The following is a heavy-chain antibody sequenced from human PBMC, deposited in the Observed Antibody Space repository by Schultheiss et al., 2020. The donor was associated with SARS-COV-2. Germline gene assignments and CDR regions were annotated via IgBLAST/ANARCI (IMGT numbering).Heavy chain of an antibody. Sequence: GGSLRLSCAASGFTFSSYAMHWVRQAPGKGLELVGFIRSKAYGGTTEYAASVKGRFTISRDDSKSIAYLQMNSLKTEDTAVYYCTRVGEGIVVVPAAPRIWGQGTMVTVSS. J-gene: IGHJ3*02. V-gene: IGHV3-49*04. CDR1: GFTFSSYA. CDR3: TRVGEGIVVVPAAPRI. CDR2: IRSKAYGGTT. D-gene: IGHD2-2*01.